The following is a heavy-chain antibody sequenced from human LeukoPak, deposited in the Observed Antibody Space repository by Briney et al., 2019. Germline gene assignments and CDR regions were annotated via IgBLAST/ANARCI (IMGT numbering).Heavy chain of an antibody. V-gene: IGHV4-34*01. Sequence: PSETLSLTCAVYGGSLSGYYWSWIRQPPGKGLEWIGEINHSGSTNYNPSLKSRVTISVDTSKNQFSLKLSSVTAADTAVYYCARGWMWHYYYGSGSYSWYFDYWGQGTLVTVSS. D-gene: IGHD3-10*01. J-gene: IGHJ4*02. CDR1: GGSLSGYY. CDR3: ARGWMWHYYYGSGSYSWYFDY. CDR2: INHSGST.